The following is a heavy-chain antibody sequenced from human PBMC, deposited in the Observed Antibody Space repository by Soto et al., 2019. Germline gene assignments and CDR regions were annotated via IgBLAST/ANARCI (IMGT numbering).Heavy chain of an antibody. CDR1: GFTFSSYA. Sequence: GGSLRLSCAASGFTFSSYAMHWVRQAPGKGLEWVAVISFDGSNKYYADSVKGRFTISRDNSKNTLYLQMNSLRAEDTAVYYCANIVVVPAALPLDVWGQGTTVTVSS. D-gene: IGHD2-2*01. V-gene: IGHV3-30-3*01. J-gene: IGHJ6*02. CDR3: ANIVVVPAALPLDV. CDR2: ISFDGSNK.